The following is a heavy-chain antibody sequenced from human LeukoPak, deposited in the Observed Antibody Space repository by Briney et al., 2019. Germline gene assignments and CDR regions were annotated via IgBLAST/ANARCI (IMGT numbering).Heavy chain of an antibody. D-gene: IGHD1-26*01. CDR3: ARERGSYFPFDY. V-gene: IGHV4-4*07. Sequence: PSETLSLTCTVSGGSISSYYWSWIRQPAGKGLEWIGRIYTSGGTNYNPSLQSRATMSVDTSKNQFSLTLSSVTAADTAVYYCARERGSYFPFDYWGQGTLVTISS. CDR2: IYTSGGT. CDR1: GGSISSYY. J-gene: IGHJ4*02.